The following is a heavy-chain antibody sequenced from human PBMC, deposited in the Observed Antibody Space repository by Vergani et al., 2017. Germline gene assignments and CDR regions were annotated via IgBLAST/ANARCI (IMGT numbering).Heavy chain of an antibody. J-gene: IGHJ6*03. CDR1: GGTFSSYA. D-gene: IGHD3-9*01. Sequence: QGQLAQSGAEVKKPGSSVKVSCKASGGTFSSYAISWVRQAPGQGLEWMGGIIPIFGTANYAQKFQGRVTITADESTSTAYMELSSLRSEDTAVYYCARDLAYYDILTGYYPYYYYMDVWGKGTTVTVSS. V-gene: IGHV1-69*12. CDR3: ARDLAYYDILTGYYPYYYYMDV. CDR2: IIPIFGTA.